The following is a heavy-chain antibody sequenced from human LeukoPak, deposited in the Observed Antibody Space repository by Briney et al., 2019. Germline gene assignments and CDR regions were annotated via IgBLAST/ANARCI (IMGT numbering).Heavy chain of an antibody. Sequence: PSQTLSLTCTVSGGSISSGSYYWSWIRQPAGKGLEWIGRIYTSGSTNYNPSLKSRVTMSVDTSKNQFSLKLSSVTAADTAVYYCARSSSGHDAFDIWGQGTMVTVSS. CDR1: GGSISSGSYY. CDR2: IYTSGST. J-gene: IGHJ3*02. V-gene: IGHV4-61*02. D-gene: IGHD2-15*01. CDR3: ARSSSGHDAFDI.